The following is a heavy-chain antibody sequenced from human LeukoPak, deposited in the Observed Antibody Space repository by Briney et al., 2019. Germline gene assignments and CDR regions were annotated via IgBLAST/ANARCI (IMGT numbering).Heavy chain of an antibody. V-gene: IGHV3-11*01. D-gene: IGHD5-18*01. CDR2: ISSSGSTI. CDR3: ARYSYGLYYYYYYGMDV. CDR1: GFTFSDYY. J-gene: IGHJ6*02. Sequence: GGSLRLSCAASGFTFSDYYMSWIRQAPGKGLEWISYISSSGSTIYYADSVKGRFTISRDNAKSSLYLQMNSLRAEDTAVYYCARYSYGLYYYYYYGMDVWGQGTTVTVSS.